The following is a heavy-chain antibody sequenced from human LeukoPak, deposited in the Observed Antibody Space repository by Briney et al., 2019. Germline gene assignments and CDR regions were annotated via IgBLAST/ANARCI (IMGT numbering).Heavy chain of an antibody. Sequence: GGSLRLSCAASGFTFNNYAMHWVRQTPGKGLEWVAGISYDGSNKYYADSVKGRFTISRDNSKNTLYLQMNSLRAEDTAVYYCARLDIVFYYMDVWGKGTTVTVSS. CDR3: ARLDIVFYYMDV. CDR1: GFTFNNYA. J-gene: IGHJ6*03. CDR2: ISYDGSNK. D-gene: IGHD2-2*03. V-gene: IGHV3-30*04.